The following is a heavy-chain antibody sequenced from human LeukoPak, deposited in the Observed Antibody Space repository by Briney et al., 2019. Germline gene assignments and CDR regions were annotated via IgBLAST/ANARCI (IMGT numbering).Heavy chain of an antibody. J-gene: IGHJ3*02. CDR3: ARAGVVSGAFDI. Sequence: AGGSLRLSCAASGFSFNNYAMSWIRQAPGKGLEWVSYISSSGSTIYYADSVKGRFTISRDNAKNSLYLQMNSLRAEDTAVYYCARAGVVSGAFDIWGQGTMVTVSS. CDR1: GFSFNNYA. CDR2: ISSSGSTI. D-gene: IGHD2-2*01. V-gene: IGHV3-11*04.